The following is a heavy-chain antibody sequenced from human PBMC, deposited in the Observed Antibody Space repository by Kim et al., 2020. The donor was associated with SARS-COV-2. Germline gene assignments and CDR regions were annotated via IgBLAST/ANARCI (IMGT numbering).Heavy chain of an antibody. CDR2: ISSSGSYL. D-gene: IGHD6-13*01. CDR3: ARVSSRSSSWYCFDP. V-gene: IGHV3-11*05. Sequence: GGSLRLSCAASGFTFSDYYMTWIRQSPGKGLEWLSYISSSGSYLKYADSVKGRFSISRDNAKDSLYLQMNSLRAEDTAVYYCARVSSRSSSWYCFDPWGQGTLVTVSS. CDR1: GFTFSDYY. J-gene: IGHJ5*02.